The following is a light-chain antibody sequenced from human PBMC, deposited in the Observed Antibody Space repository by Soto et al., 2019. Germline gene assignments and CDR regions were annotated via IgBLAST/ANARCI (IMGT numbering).Light chain of an antibody. CDR3: CSYAGSFVV. J-gene: IGLJ2*01. V-gene: IGLV2-11*01. CDR1: SSDVGGYNY. CDR2: DVS. Sequence: QSALTQPRSVSGSPGQSVTISCTGTSSDVGGYNYVSWYQQHPGKAPKLMIFDVSKRPSGVPDRFSGSKSGNTASLTISGLQAEDEADYYGCSYAGSFVVFVGGTKRTVL.